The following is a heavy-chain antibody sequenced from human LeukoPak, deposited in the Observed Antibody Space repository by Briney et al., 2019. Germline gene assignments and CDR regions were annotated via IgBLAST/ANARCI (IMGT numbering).Heavy chain of an antibody. V-gene: IGHV1-2*06. CDR2: INPDTGGT. CDR1: GYTFTDYY. Sequence: GASVKVSCMASGYTFTDYYVHRVRQVPGQGLEWMGRINPDTGGTNYAQRFQGRVTMTRDTSISTAYMELSRLRFDDTAVYYCARDLNVFRGQGTLVTVSS. CDR3: ARDLNVF. J-gene: IGHJ4*02.